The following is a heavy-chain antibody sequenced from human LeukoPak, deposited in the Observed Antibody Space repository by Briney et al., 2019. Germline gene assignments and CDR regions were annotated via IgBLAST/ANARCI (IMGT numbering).Heavy chain of an antibody. CDR3: ARGPGIAAAGTWSPFDP. D-gene: IGHD6-13*01. CDR1: GGSISSGGYY. Sequence: SQTLSLTCTVSGGSISSGGYYWSWIRQHPGTGLEWIGYIYYSGSTYYNPSLKSRVTISVDTSKNQFSLKLSSVTAADTAVYYCARGPGIAAAGTWSPFDPWGQGTLVTVSS. CDR2: IYYSGST. V-gene: IGHV4-31*03. J-gene: IGHJ5*02.